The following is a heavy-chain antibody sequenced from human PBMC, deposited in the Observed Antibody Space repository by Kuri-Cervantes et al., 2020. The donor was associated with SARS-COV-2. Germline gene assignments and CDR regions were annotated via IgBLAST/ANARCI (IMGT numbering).Heavy chain of an antibody. CDR1: GFTFSSYA. D-gene: IGHD2-8*02. CDR3: ANTLGHWCFDY. V-gene: IGHV3-30-3*01. Sequence: LSLTCAASGFTFSSYAMHWVRQAPGKGLEWVAVISYDGSNKYYADSVKGRFTISRDNSKNTLYLQMNSLRAEDTAVYYCANTLGHWCFDYWGQGTLVTVSS. J-gene: IGHJ4*02. CDR2: ISYDGSNK.